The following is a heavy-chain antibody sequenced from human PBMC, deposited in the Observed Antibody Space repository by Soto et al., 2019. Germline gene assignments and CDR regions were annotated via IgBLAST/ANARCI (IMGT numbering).Heavy chain of an antibody. J-gene: IGHJ4*02. Sequence: EVQLVESGGGLVKPGGSLRLSCAASGFIFSSYTMNWVRQAAGWGLEWVSSISASSTYIYYADSLKGRFTISKGNAYNSLYLQMSSLRAEDTAVYYCARGWLRDPWMYWGQGTLVTVSS. V-gene: IGHV3-21*01. CDR1: GFIFSSYT. CDR2: ISASSTYI. CDR3: ARGWLRDPWMY. D-gene: IGHD5-12*01.